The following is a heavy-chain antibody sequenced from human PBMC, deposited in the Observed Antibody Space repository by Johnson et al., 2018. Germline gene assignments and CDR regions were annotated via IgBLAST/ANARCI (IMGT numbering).Heavy chain of an antibody. V-gene: IGHV1-3*01. J-gene: IGHJ3*01. D-gene: IGHD1-1*01. CDR3: ARDLSRTGDAFDF. CDR1: GYTFTSYP. CDR2: ISADNDNT. Sequence: QVQLVQSGAEVKKPGASVTVSCKASGYTFTSYPMHWVRQAPGQRLEWMGWISADNDNTKYSQKFQGRVTITRDTSGSTAYMGLSRLRSEDTAVHYGARDLSRTGDAFDFWGQGTMITVSS.